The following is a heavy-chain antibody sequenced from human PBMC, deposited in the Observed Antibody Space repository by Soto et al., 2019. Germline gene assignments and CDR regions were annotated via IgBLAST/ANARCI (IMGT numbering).Heavy chain of an antibody. CDR2: LYYSGSA. V-gene: IGHV4-39*01. CDR1: GGSISSSTYY. Sequence: KTSETLSLTWTVSGGSISSSTYYWAWIRQPPGKGLEWIGSLYYSGSAYYNPSLRSRVTISVDTSKNQFSLKLTSVTAADTAVYYCARQYSGSYLFDSWGQGSLVTVSS. CDR3: ARQYSGSYLFDS. D-gene: IGHD1-26*01. J-gene: IGHJ4*02.